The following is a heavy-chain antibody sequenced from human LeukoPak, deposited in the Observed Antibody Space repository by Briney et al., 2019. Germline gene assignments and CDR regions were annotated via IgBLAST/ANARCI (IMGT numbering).Heavy chain of an antibody. CDR2: ISGSGGST. CDR1: GFTFSSDA. J-gene: IGHJ4*02. V-gene: IGHV3-23*01. Sequence: PGGSLRLSCSASGFTFSSDAMSWVRQAPGKGLEWVSAISGSGGSTYYADSVKGRFTISRDNSKNTLYLQMNSLRAEDTAVYYCAKGDGDYDSPYMENWGQGTLVTVSS. CDR3: AKGDGDYDSPYMEN. D-gene: IGHD4-17*01.